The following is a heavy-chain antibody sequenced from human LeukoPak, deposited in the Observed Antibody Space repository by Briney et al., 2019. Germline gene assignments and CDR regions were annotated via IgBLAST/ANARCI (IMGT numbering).Heavy chain of an antibody. V-gene: IGHV1-18*04. CDR1: GYTFSSYG. CDR3: ARDRMDYGDYEYDAFDI. D-gene: IGHD4-17*01. J-gene: IGHJ3*02. Sequence: GTSVKVSCKASGYTFSSYGLSWVRQAPGQGLEWMGWVSVHNGNTNYALKFQGRVTMTTDTSTSTAYMELRSLRSDDTAVYYCARDRMDYGDYEYDAFDIWGQGTMVTVSS. CDR2: VSVHNGNT.